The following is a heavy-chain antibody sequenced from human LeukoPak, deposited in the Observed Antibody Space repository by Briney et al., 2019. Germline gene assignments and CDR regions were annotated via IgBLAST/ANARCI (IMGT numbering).Heavy chain of an antibody. J-gene: IGHJ4*02. V-gene: IGHV1-46*01. Sequence: GASVKVSCKASGYTFTSYYMHWVRQAPGQGLEWMGIINPSGGSTSYAQKFQGRVTMTRDTSTSTVYMELSSLRSEDTAVYYCARDWGLTNISSGWYYFDYWGQGTLVTVSS. D-gene: IGHD6-19*01. CDR2: INPSGGST. CDR3: ARDWGLTNISSGWYYFDY. CDR1: GYTFTSYY.